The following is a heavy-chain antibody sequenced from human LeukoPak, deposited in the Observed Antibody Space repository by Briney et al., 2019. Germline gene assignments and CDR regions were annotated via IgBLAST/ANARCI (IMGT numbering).Heavy chain of an antibody. D-gene: IGHD2-2*01. Sequence: GGSLRLSCAASGFSFSSYSMNWVRQAPGKGLERVSAISGSGGSTYYADSVKGRFTISRDNSRNTVYLQMNGLSADDTAIYYCARAICSSASCYAFDIWGQGTMVTVSS. CDR1: GFSFSSYS. CDR3: ARAICSSASCYAFDI. J-gene: IGHJ3*02. CDR2: ISGSGGST. V-gene: IGHV3-23*01.